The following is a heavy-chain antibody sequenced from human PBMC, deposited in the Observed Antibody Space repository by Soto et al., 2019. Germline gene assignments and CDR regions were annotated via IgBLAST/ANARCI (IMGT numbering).Heavy chain of an antibody. Sequence: SEKLSHPYTVNQDCLDRADLSCSWIRQHPGKGLEWIGYIFYSGSTYYNPSLKSRVTISVDTSKNQFSLKLSSVTAADTAVYYCARDLRGGSYGMDVWGQGTTVT. CDR1: QDCLDRADLS. D-gene: IGHD3-10*01. CDR3: ARDLRGGSYGMDV. J-gene: IGHJ6*02. V-gene: IGHV4-31*03. CDR2: IFYSGST.